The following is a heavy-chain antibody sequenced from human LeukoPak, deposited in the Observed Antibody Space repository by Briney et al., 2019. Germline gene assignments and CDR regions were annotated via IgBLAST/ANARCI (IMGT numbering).Heavy chain of an antibody. CDR1: GDSISGYY. CDR2: INYSGST. J-gene: IGHJ4*02. CDR3: ARLATAGYFNF. V-gene: IGHV4-59*08. Sequence: SETLSLTCTVSGDSISGYYWSWIRQPPGKGLEWIGYINYSGSTKYNPSLKSRVTISVDTSKNQFSLKLSSVTAADTAVYYCARLATAGYFNFWGQGTLVTVSS. D-gene: IGHD6-19*01.